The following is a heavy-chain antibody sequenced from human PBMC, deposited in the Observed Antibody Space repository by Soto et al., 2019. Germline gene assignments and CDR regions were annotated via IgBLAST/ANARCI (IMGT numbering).Heavy chain of an antibody. Sequence: QVQLVESGGGVVQPGRSLRLSCVTSGFSFKNYAMHWVRQAPGKGLEWVAVIWYDGQNKYYEDSGKGRFTISRDNSKKTLNLQTTRLRAEDSAVYYCARMVGDNRNDAPPYYYDLDVWGPGTTVTVSS. V-gene: IGHV3-33*01. CDR2: IWYDGQNK. J-gene: IGHJ6*01. CDR1: GFSFKNYA. CDR3: ARMVGDNRNDAPPYYYDLDV. D-gene: IGHD1-1*01.